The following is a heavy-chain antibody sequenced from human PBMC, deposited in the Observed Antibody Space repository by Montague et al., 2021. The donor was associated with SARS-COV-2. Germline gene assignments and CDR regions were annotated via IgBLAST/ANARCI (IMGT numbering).Heavy chain of an antibody. D-gene: IGHD1-26*01. V-gene: IGHV4-59*01. CDR3: ARRGPLGADDAFDI. CDR2: ISYSGST. Sequence: SETLSLTCTVSGGSSSSDYWSWIRQPPGKGLEWIGYISYSGSTTYNPSLKSRVTMSVDTSKNQFSLKLSSVTAADTAVYYCARRGPLGADDAFDIWGQGTMVTVSS. CDR1: GGSSSSDY. J-gene: IGHJ3*02.